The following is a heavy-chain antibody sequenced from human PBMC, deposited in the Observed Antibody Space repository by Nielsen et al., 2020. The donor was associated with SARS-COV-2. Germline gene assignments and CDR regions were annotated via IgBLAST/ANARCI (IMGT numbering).Heavy chain of an antibody. V-gene: IGHV3-48*03. CDR2: IGGNGRNI. Sequence: GESLKISCAASGFPFSSYEMNWVRQAPGKALEWLSYIGGNGRNIFYADSVKGRFTISRDNAENSLSLQMNSLRAEDTAVYYCARENYGDYGGYYYGMDVWGQGTTVTVSS. D-gene: IGHD4-17*01. CDR1: GFPFSSYE. J-gene: IGHJ6*02. CDR3: ARENYGDYGGYYYGMDV.